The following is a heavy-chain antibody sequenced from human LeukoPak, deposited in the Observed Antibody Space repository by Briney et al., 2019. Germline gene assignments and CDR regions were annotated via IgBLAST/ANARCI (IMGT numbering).Heavy chain of an antibody. CDR2: ISSSSSTI. J-gene: IGHJ4*02. D-gene: IGHD1-26*01. CDR3: AGEDWGGASYY. Sequence: PGGSLRLSCAASGFTFSSYAMNWVRQAPGKGLEWVSYISSSSSTIYYADSVKGRFTISRDNAKNSLYLQMNSLRAEDTAVYYCAGEDWGGASYYWGQGTLVTVSS. V-gene: IGHV3-48*04. CDR1: GFTFSSYA.